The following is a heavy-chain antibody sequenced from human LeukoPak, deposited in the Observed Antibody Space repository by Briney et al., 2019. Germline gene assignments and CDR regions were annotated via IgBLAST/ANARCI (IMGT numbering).Heavy chain of an antibody. D-gene: IGHD2-15*01. CDR1: GLTFSSYA. CDR3: ARRAGEYSHPYDY. J-gene: IGHJ4*02. CDR2: IYSGGNT. Sequence: GGSLRLSCAASGLTFSSYAMSWVRQAPGKGLEWVSFIYSGGNTHYSDSVTGRFTISRDNSKNTLYLQMNSLRAEDTAIYYCARRAGEYSHPYDYWGQGTLVTVSS. V-gene: IGHV3-23*05.